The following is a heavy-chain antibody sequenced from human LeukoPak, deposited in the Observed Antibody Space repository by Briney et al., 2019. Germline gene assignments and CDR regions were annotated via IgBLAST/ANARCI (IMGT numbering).Heavy chain of an antibody. CDR3: AKDLGGGYDSCFDY. Sequence: GGSLRLSCAASGSTFSSYWMSWVRQAPGKGLEWVSAISGSGGSTYYADSVKGRFTISRDNSKNTLYLQMNSLRAEDTAVYYCAKDLGGGYDSCFDYWGQGTLVTVSS. D-gene: IGHD5-12*01. CDR2: ISGSGGST. J-gene: IGHJ4*02. CDR1: GSTFSSYW. V-gene: IGHV3-23*01.